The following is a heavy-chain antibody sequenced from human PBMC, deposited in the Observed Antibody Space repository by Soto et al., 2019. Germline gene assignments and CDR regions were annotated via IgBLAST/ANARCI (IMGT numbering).Heavy chain of an antibody. J-gene: IGHJ6*02. CDR3: AMVDVYVTPSPQDV. D-gene: IGHD3-16*01. V-gene: IGHV1-18*01. CDR2: INTYNGNT. CDR1: GYTFTSYG. Sequence: QVQLVQSGAEVKNPGASVKVSCKASGYTFTSYGIGWARQAPGQGLEWMGWINTYNGNTNYAQNVQGRVTLTTDTSTSTAYMERRSLRSNDTAIYYCAMVDVYVTPSPQDVWGQGTTVIVSS.